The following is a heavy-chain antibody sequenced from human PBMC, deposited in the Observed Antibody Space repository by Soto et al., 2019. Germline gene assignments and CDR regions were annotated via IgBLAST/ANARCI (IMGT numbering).Heavy chain of an antibody. D-gene: IGHD3-10*01. J-gene: IGHJ6*02. CDR1: GFTFGDYA. CDR2: FKWNSGDV. V-gene: IGHV3-9*01. CDR3: AKDRSSGSPYYGMDF. Sequence: SGGSLRLSCAASGFTFGDYAMHWVRQVPGKGLEWVSGFKWNSGDVGYADSVKGRFTISRDNAKNSLYLQMNSLRPEDTAVYYCAKDRSSGSPYYGMDFWCQGTMVTVSS.